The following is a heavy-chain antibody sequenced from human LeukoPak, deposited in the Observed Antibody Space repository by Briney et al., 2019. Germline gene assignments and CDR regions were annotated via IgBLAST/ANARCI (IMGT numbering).Heavy chain of an antibody. J-gene: IGHJ4*02. Sequence: ASVKVSCKASGYILTTYGISWVRQAPGQGLEWMGWISAYNGNRHYAQKLQGRVTMTTDTSTSTAYMELRSLRSDDTAVYYCARGEDWGNYRQTKPFDYWGQGTLVTVSS. CDR2: ISAYNGNR. CDR1: GYILTTYG. V-gene: IGHV1-18*01. CDR3: ARGEDWGNYRQTKPFDY. D-gene: IGHD3-16*02.